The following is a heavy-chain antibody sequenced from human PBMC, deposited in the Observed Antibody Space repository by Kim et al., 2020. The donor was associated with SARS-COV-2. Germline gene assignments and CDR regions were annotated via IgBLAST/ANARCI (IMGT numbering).Heavy chain of an antibody. D-gene: IGHD2-2*01. Sequence: PSLKSLVTISVDTTKNQFSLKLSSVTAADTAVYYCARVRDIVVVPAAIGYWGQGTLVTVSS. V-gene: IGHV4-34*01. CDR3: ARVRDIVVVPAAIGY. J-gene: IGHJ4*02.